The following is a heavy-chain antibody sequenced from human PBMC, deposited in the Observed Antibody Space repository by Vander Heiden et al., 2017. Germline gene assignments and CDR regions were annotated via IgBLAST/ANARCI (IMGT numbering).Heavy chain of an antibody. Sequence: QSVESGGGLVQPGGSLRLSCAVSGFTFSRNTMSWVRQAPGKGLEWVASMKEDGSDIYYVDSVKGRCSISRDNAKNSLSLQMNSLRDEDTAVYYCATGGRRWYDYWGQGTLVTVSS. V-gene: IGHV3-7*01. CDR1: GFTFSRNT. D-gene: IGHD6-13*01. J-gene: IGHJ4*02. CDR3: ATGGRRWYDY. CDR2: MKEDGSDI.